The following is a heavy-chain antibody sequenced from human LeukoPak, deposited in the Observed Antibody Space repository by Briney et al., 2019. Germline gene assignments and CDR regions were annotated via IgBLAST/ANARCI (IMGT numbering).Heavy chain of an antibody. CDR1: GYTFTGYY. CDR3: ARSGRGTYYYFDL. CDR2: INPNSGGT. Sequence: ASVTVSCTASGYTFTGYYMHWVRQAPGQGLEWMGWINPNSGGTNYAQKFQGRVTMTRDTSISTAYMELRSLTSDDTAMYYCARSGRGTYYYFDLWGQGTLVTVSS. V-gene: IGHV1-2*02. J-gene: IGHJ4*02. D-gene: IGHD5-12*01.